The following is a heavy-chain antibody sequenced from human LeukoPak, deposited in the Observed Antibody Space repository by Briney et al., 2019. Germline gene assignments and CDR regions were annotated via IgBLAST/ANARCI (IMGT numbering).Heavy chain of an antibody. CDR2: IHYSGST. V-gene: IGHV4-39*07. Sequence: SETLSLTCTVSGGSICSSSYYWGWIRQPPGKGLEWIGSIHYSGSTNYNPSLKSRVTISVDTSKNQFSLKLSSVTAADTAVYYCARGYCSGGSCYSYYYYNYMDVWGKGTTVTVSS. J-gene: IGHJ6*03. D-gene: IGHD2-15*01. CDR1: GGSICSSSYY. CDR3: ARGYCSGGSCYSYYYYNYMDV.